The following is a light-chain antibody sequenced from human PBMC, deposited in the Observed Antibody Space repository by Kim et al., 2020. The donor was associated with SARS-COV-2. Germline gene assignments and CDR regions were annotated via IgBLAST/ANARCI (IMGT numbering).Light chain of an antibody. J-gene: IGLJ3*02. Sequence: GQRVTISCSGSSSNIGRHSVHWYQQLPGTAPKLLIYTNSQRPSGVPDRFTGSKSGTSASLAISGLRSEDEADYYCAAWDDSLGARVFGGGTQLTVL. CDR3: AAWDDSLGARV. CDR1: SSNIGRHS. V-gene: IGLV1-47*01. CDR2: TNS.